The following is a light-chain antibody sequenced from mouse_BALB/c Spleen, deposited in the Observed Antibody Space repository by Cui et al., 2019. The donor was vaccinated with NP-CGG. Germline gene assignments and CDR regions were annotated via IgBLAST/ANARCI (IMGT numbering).Light chain of an antibody. CDR1: TGAVTTSNY. CDR3: ALWYSNHWV. Sequence: VVTTESAPTTSPGETVTLTCRSSTGAVTTSNYANWVQEKPDHLFTGLIGGTNNRAPGVPARFSGSLIGDKAALTITGAQTEDEAIYFCALWYSNHWVFGGGTKLTVL. CDR2: GTN. V-gene: IGLV1*01. J-gene: IGLJ1*01.